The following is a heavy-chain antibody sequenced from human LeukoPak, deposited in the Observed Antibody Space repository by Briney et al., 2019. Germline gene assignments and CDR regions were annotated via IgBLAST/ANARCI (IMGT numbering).Heavy chain of an antibody. CDR2: IYYSGST. D-gene: IGHD3-16*01. J-gene: IGHJ2*01. V-gene: IGHV4-39*01. Sequence: SETLSPTCTVSGGSISSSSYYWGWIRQPPGKGLEWIGSIYYSGSTYYNPSLKSRVTISVDTSKNQFSLKLSSVTAADTAVYYCARRGSGYWYFDLWGRGTLVTVSS. CDR1: GGSISSSSYY. CDR3: ARRGSGYWYFDL.